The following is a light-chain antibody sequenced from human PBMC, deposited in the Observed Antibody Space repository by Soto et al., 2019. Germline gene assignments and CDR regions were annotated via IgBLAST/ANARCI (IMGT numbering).Light chain of an antibody. Sequence: DIQMTQSPSSLSASVGDRVSITCRASQDIERWLAWYQQKPGEAPKVLIYAASSLQSGVPSRFSGSGSGTDFSLTISSLQPEDFATYCYQHEISPPTFGPGTKVDIK. J-gene: IGKJ3*01. CDR2: AAS. V-gene: IGKV1-12*01. CDR3: QHEISPPT. CDR1: QDIERW.